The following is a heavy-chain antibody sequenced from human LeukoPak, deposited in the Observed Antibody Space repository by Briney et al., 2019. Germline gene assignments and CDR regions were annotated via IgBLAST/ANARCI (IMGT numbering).Heavy chain of an antibody. CDR3: ARDRGWSQFDY. CDR1: GITFSQYW. D-gene: IGHD2-8*01. CDR2: IKEDGGEI. J-gene: IGHJ4*02. V-gene: IGHV3-7*01. Sequence: AGGSLRLSCAASGITFSQYWVAWVRQAPGKGLEWVANIKEDGGEINYVDSVKGRFTISRDGTKNSHYLQMNSLRVEDTAVYFCARDRGWSQFDYWGQGTLVSVSS.